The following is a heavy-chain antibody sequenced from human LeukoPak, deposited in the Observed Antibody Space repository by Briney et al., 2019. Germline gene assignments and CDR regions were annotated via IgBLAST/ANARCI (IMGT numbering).Heavy chain of an antibody. CDR2: VNTDGSHT. CDR3: ARGDLTFWGFPH. Sequence: GGSLRLSCAASGFTVSSNYMTWVRQAPGKGLMWVSRVNTDGSHTNYADSVKGRFTISRDNAKNALYLQTNSLRAEDTAIYYCARGDLTFWGFPHWGQGALVTVSS. V-gene: IGHV3-74*01. CDR1: GFTVSSNY. D-gene: IGHD7-27*01. J-gene: IGHJ4*02.